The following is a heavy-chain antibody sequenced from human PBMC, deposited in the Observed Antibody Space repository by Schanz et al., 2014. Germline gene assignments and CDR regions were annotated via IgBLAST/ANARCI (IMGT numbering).Heavy chain of an antibody. J-gene: IGHJ4*02. CDR2: ISAYNGNT. Sequence: QVQLVQSGAEVKKPGASVKVSCKASGYTFTSYGISWVRQAPGQGLEWMGWISAYNGNTKYPQKLQGRVTMTTDTSASTAYMELRSMRSDDTAVYYWERDAADFYDILTEEDYWGQGTLVTVSS. D-gene: IGHD3-9*01. CDR3: ERDAADFYDILTEEDY. CDR1: GYTFTSYG. V-gene: IGHV1-18*01.